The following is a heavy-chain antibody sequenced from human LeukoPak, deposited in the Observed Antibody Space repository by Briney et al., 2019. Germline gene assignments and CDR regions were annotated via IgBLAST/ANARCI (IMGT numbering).Heavy chain of an antibody. J-gene: IGHJ3*02. Sequence: ASVKGSCKASGYTFTSYGISWVRQAPGQGLEWMGWISAYNGNTNYAQKLQGRVTMTTDTSTSTAYMELRSLRSDDTAVYYCARGGPVIVGASGAFDIWGQGTMVTVSS. CDR2: ISAYNGNT. CDR3: ARGGPVIVGASGAFDI. CDR1: GYTFTSYG. D-gene: IGHD1-26*01. V-gene: IGHV1-18*04.